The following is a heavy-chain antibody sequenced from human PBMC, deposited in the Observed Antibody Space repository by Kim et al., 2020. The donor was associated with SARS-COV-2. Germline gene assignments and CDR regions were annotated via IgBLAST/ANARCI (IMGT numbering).Heavy chain of an antibody. D-gene: IGHD5-12*01. CDR3: ASPGSGYDDGTRKYYYYGMDV. CDR1: GGTFSSYA. V-gene: IGHV1-69*13. J-gene: IGHJ6*02. Sequence: SVKVSCKASGGTFSSYAISWVRQAPGQGLEWMGGIIPIFGTANYAQKFQGRVTITADESTSTAYMELSSLRSEDTAVYYCASPGSGYDDGTRKYYYYGMDVWCQGTTVTVSS. CDR2: IIPIFGTA.